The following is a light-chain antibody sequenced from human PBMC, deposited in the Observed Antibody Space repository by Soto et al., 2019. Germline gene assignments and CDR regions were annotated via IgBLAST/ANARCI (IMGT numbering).Light chain of an antibody. Sequence: DIQMTQSPSSLSASVGDRVTITCRASQGISNYLAWYQQKPGKVPKLLIYAASTVQSGVTSRLSGSGSGTDFTLTISSLQPEDVATYYCRKYNSAPYTFGQGTKLEIQ. CDR3: RKYNSAPYT. V-gene: IGKV1-27*01. J-gene: IGKJ2*01. CDR2: AAS. CDR1: QGISNY.